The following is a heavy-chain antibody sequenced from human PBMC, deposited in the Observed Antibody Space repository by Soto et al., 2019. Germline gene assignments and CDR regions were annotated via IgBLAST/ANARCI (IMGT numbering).Heavy chain of an antibody. CDR3: ARDQPPRGEYSGYGGPGPDAFDI. CDR2: IIPILGIA. J-gene: IGHJ3*02. V-gene: IGHV1-69*08. CDR1: GGTFSSYT. Sequence: QVQLVQSGAEVKKPGSSVKVSCKASGGTFSSYTISWVRQAPGQGLEWMGRIIPILGIANYAQKFKGRVTITADKSTSTAYMELSSLRSEDTAVYYCARDQPPRGEYSGYGGPGPDAFDIWGQGTMVTVSS. D-gene: IGHD5-12*01.